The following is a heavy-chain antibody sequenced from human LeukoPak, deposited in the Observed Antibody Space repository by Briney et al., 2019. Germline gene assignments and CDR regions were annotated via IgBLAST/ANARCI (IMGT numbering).Heavy chain of an antibody. CDR3: TTDHGDKGY. J-gene: IGHJ4*02. D-gene: IGHD3-3*01. Sequence: GAFLRLSCAASGFSFSNAWMSWVRQAPGKGLEWVGRISSRAGGGTTDYAAPVKGRFTISRDDSKTTLSLQMNSLKTEDTGVYYCTTDHGDKGYWGQGTLVTVSS. V-gene: IGHV3-15*01. CDR1: GFSFSNAW. CDR2: ISSRAGGGTT.